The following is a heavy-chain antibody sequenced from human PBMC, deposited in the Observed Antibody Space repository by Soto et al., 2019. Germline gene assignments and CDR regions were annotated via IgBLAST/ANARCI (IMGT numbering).Heavy chain of an antibody. CDR1: GGSISSYY. V-gene: IGHV4-59*01. CDR3: ARDLWGYCGADCYPLDV. D-gene: IGHD2-21*02. Sequence: PSETLSLTCTVSGGSISSYYWSWIRQPPGKGLEWIGYMYNTGSTIYNPSLKNRVTISVDTSKNQFSLKLNSVTAADTSVYYCARDLWGYCGADCYPLDVWGQGTTVTVSS. J-gene: IGHJ6*02. CDR2: MYNTGST.